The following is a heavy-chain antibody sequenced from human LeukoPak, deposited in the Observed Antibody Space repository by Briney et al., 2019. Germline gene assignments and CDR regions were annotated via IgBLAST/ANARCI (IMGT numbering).Heavy chain of an antibody. CDR3: ARGQYYSDTINFYSRHDAFDI. Sequence: ASVKVSCKASGYTFTSYGISWVRQAPGQGLAWMGIINLSAGSTSYAQRFQGRVTMTRDTSTSTVHMELSSLRSEDTAVYYCARGQYYSDTINFYSRHDAFDIWGQGTMVTVSS. V-gene: IGHV1-46*01. CDR1: GYTFTSYG. CDR2: INLSAGST. J-gene: IGHJ3*02. D-gene: IGHD3-22*01.